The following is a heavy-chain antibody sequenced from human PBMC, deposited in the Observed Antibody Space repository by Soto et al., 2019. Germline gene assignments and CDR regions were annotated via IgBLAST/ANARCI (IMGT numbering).Heavy chain of an antibody. V-gene: IGHV1-69*13. CDR3: ARDVGYSYGSRALFYY. Sequence: SVKVSCKASGGTFSSYAISWVRQAPGQGLEWMGGISPIFGTANYAQKFQGRVTITADESTSTAYMKLSSLRSEDTAVYYCARDVGYSYGSRALFYYWGQGTLVTVSS. CDR1: GGTFSSYA. J-gene: IGHJ4*02. D-gene: IGHD5-18*01. CDR2: ISPIFGTA.